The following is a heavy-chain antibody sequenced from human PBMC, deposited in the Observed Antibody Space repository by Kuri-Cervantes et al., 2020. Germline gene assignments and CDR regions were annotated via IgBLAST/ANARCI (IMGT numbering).Heavy chain of an antibody. J-gene: IGHJ4*02. CDR1: GGSFSGYY. V-gene: IGHV4-34*01. CDR3: AGGGLLRYFDWSKYYFDY. Sequence: SETLSLTCAVYGGSFSGYYWSWIRQPPGKGLEWIGEINHSGSTNYNPSLKSRVPISVDTSKNQFSLKLSSVTAADTAVYYCAGGGLLRYFDWSKYYFDYWGQGTLVTVSS. CDR2: INHSGST. D-gene: IGHD3-9*01.